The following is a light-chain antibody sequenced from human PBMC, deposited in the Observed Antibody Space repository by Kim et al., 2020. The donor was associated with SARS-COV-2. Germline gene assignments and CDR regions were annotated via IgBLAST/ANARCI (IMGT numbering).Light chain of an antibody. CDR2: DAL. V-gene: IGKV1-33*01. Sequence: ASVGESVTITCQSSQDIRNYLNWYQQKAGKGPKVLIYDALNLETGVPSRFSGSASGTHFSLTITNLQPDDVATYYCQQYDNLPLTFGGGTKVDIK. CDR1: QDIRNY. J-gene: IGKJ4*01. CDR3: QQYDNLPLT.